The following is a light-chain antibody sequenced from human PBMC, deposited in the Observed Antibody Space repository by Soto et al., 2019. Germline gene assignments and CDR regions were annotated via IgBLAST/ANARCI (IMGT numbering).Light chain of an antibody. CDR1: QSISDT. Sequence: IVLTQSPATLSLSPGERATLSCRASQSISDTLAWYKQKPGQAPRLLIHGASTRATGFPARFSGSGSGTEFTLTISSLQSEDFEVYYCQQYNNWPWTFGQGTKVDIK. CDR3: QQYNNWPWT. CDR2: GAS. J-gene: IGKJ1*01. V-gene: IGKV3-15*01.